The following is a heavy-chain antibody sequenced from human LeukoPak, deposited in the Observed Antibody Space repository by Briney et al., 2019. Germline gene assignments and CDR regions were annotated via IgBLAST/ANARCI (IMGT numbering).Heavy chain of an antibody. V-gene: IGHV3-7*05. D-gene: IGHD5-12*01. CDR2: IKQDGSDK. J-gene: IGHJ4*02. CDR1: GXTFSSYW. Sequence: GGSLRLSWAASGXTFSSYWLSWVRQAPGKGLEWVANIKQDGSDKYYVDSVKGRFTISRDNAKNSLYLQMNSLRPEDTAVYYCARSNFGGYDSWGQGTLVTVSS. CDR3: ARSNFGGYDS.